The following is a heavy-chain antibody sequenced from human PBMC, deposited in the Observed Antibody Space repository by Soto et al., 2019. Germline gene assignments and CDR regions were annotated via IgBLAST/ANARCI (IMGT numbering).Heavy chain of an antibody. CDR2: ISGSGGTT. J-gene: IGHJ3*02. CDR1: GFTFSSYA. CDR3: AKTANGWFSAFDI. D-gene: IGHD6-19*01. V-gene: IGHV3-23*01. Sequence: GGSLRLSCAASGFTFSSYAMSWFRQAPGKGLEWVSAISGSGGTTYYADSVKGRFTFSRDNSKNTLYLQMNSLRAEDTAVYYCAKTANGWFSAFDIWGQGTMVTVSS.